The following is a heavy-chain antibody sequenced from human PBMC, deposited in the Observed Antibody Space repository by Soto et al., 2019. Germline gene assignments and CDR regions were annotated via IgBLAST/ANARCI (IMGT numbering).Heavy chain of an antibody. V-gene: IGHV3-49*03. CDR3: TRDIGLRFLEWLPPHGFDP. Sequence: PGGSMRLSCTAAGFTFVDYAMSWFRQATGKGLEWIGFIRSKAYGGTTEYAASVKGRFTISRDDSKSIAYLQMNSLKTEDTAVYYCTRDIGLRFLEWLPPHGFDPWGQGTLVTVSS. J-gene: IGHJ5*02. D-gene: IGHD3-3*01. CDR1: GFTFVDYA. CDR2: IRSKAYGGTT.